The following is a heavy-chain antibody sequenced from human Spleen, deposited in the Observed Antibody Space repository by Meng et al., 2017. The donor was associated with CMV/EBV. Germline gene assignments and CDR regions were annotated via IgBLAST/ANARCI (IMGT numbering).Heavy chain of an antibody. D-gene: IGHD3-9*01. V-gene: IGHV1-2*02. CDR3: ARGLRYFDPHDFDY. CDR1: GYNFTGYY. CDR2: INPNSGGT. Sequence: ASVKVSCKASGYNFTGYYMHWVRQAPGQGLEWMGWINPNSGGTTYAQKFQGRVTMTGDTSITTAYMELSRLRSDDTAVYYCARGLRYFDPHDFDYWGQGTLVTVSS. J-gene: IGHJ4*02.